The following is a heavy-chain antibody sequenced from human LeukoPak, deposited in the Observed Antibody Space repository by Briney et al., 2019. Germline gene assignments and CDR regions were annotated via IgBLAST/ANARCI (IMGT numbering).Heavy chain of an antibody. V-gene: IGHV4-30-4*01. Sequence: PSETLSLTCSVSGGSISSGDYYWSWIRQPPGKGLEWIGYIYYSGSTYYNPSLKSRVTLSVDTSKNQFSLKLSSVTAADTAVYYCAREPLVVVPAAAVYYYGMDVWGKGTTVTVSS. J-gene: IGHJ6*04. CDR2: IYYSGST. D-gene: IGHD2-2*01. CDR1: GGSISSGDYY. CDR3: AREPLVVVPAAAVYYYGMDV.